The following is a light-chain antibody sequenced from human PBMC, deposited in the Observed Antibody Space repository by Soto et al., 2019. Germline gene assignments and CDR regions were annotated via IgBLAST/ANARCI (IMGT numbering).Light chain of an antibody. V-gene: IGLV2-14*01. CDR3: RSYTSSSTGVV. Sequence: QSALTQPASVSGSPGQSITISCTGTSSDVGGYNYVSWYQQHPGKAPKLMIYDVSNRPAGVSNRFSGCKSGNTASLNISRLQGDEAADYYCRSYTSSSTGVVFGGWTQLTVL. CDR1: SSDVGGYNY. J-gene: IGLJ2*01. CDR2: DVS.